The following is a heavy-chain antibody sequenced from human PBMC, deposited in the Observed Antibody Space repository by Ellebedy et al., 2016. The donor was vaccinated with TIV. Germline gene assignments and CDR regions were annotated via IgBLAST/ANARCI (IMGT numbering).Heavy chain of an antibody. CDR1: GFTFSSYT. D-gene: IGHD3/OR15-3a*01. CDR3: VRESWTRFDA. J-gene: IGHJ5*02. Sequence: GESLKISXTASGFTFSSYTMNWVRQASAKEIEWVSWSDISSTHIYYADLAKGRFTISRDNAKNTVYLQMNSLRVEDTAVYYCVRESWTRFDAWGQGILVTLSS. CDR2: SDISSTHI. V-gene: IGHV3-21*01.